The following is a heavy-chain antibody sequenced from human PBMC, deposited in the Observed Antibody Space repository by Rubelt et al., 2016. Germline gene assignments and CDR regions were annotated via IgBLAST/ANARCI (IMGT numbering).Heavy chain of an antibody. CDR1: GGSISSYY. CDR2: VYYGGST. CDR3: ARGRGFGY. D-gene: IGHD2-2*03. Sequence: QVQLQGSGPGLVKPSETLSLTCTVSGGSISSYYWSWIRQPPGKGLEWIGYVYYGGSTNYNPSLKSRVTISVDTSKNQFSLKLSSVTAADTAVYYCARGRGFGYWGQGTLVTVSS. J-gene: IGHJ4*02. V-gene: IGHV4-59*01.